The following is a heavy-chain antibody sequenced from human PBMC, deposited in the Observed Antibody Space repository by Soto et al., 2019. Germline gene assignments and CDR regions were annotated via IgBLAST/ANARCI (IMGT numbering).Heavy chain of an antibody. CDR3: ARNAYLGIAVAGADGGTYNWFAP. V-gene: IGHV1-69*01. D-gene: IGHD6-19*01. J-gene: IGHJ5*02. CDR1: GGTFSSYA. CDR2: IIPIFGTA. Sequence: QVQLVQSGAEVKKPGSSVKVSCKASGGTFSSYAISWVRQAPGQGLEWMGGIIPIFGTANYAQKFQGRVTITADESMSTAYMELSSMRSEDTAVYYCARNAYLGIAVAGADGGTYNWFAPWGQGTLVTVSS.